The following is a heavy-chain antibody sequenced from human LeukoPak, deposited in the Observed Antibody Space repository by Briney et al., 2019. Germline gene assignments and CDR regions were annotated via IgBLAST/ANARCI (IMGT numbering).Heavy chain of an antibody. CDR1: GDSISRTNYY. D-gene: IGHD3-10*01. CDR2: IFNNGST. Sequence: PSETLSLTCTVSGDSISRTNYYWVWIRQPPGKGLEWIGTIFNNGSTYYNPSLKSRVTISVDTSKNQFSLKLSSVTAADTAVYYCARLPPTIRRVGYYGSGSQGLWFDPWGQGTLVTVSS. CDR3: ARLPPTIRRVGYYGSGSQGLWFDP. J-gene: IGHJ5*02. V-gene: IGHV4-39*07.